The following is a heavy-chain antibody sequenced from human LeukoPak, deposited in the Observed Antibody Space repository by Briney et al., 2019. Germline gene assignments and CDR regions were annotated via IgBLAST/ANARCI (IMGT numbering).Heavy chain of an antibody. Sequence: SETLSLTCTVSGGSISSYYWSWIRQPPGKGLEWIGYIYYSGSTNYNPSLKSRVTISVDTPKNQFSLKLSSVTAADTAVYYCARDSGYYDSSGYPEYFQHWGQGTLVTVSS. J-gene: IGHJ1*01. CDR2: IYYSGST. V-gene: IGHV4-59*12. D-gene: IGHD3-22*01. CDR3: ARDSGYYDSSGYPEYFQH. CDR1: GGSISSYY.